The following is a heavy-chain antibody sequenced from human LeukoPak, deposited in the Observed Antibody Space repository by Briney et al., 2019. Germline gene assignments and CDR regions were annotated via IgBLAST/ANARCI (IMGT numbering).Heavy chain of an antibody. CDR3: AREVDDSSGYYSDY. CDR1: GGTFSSYA. Sequence: ASVKVSCKASGGTFSSYAISWVRQAPGQGLEWMGWISAYNGNTNYAQKLQGRVTMTTDTSTSTAYMELRSLRSDDTAVYYCAREVDDSSGYYSDYWGQGTLVTVSS. D-gene: IGHD3-22*01. V-gene: IGHV1-18*01. CDR2: ISAYNGNT. J-gene: IGHJ4*02.